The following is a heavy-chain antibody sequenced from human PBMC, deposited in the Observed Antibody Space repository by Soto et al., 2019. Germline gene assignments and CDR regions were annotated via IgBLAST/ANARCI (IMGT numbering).Heavy chain of an antibody. V-gene: IGHV4-4*02. Sequence: PSETLSLTCAVSGGSISSSNWWSWVRQPPGKGLEWIGEIYHSGSTNYNPSLKSRVTISVDKSKNQFSLKLSSVTAADTAVYYCARGAYGIAALIYYYYGMDVWGQGTTVTVSS. CDR1: GGSISSSNW. J-gene: IGHJ6*02. CDR2: IYHSGST. CDR3: ARGAYGIAALIYYYYGMDV. D-gene: IGHD6-13*01.